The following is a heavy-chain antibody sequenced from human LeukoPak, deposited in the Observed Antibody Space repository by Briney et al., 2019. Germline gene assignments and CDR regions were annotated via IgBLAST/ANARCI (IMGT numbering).Heavy chain of an antibody. D-gene: IGHD3-10*01. Sequence: SQTLPLTCTVSGGSISNGGYYWSWIRQHPGKGLEWIGYIYNRGITYYSPSLKPRVTISVDTSKNQFSLKLSSVTAADTAVYYCATRVISRRFLPYFDYWGQGTLVTVSS. CDR3: ATRVISRRFLPYFDY. CDR2: IYNRGIT. V-gene: IGHV4-31*03. CDR1: GGSISNGGYY. J-gene: IGHJ4*02.